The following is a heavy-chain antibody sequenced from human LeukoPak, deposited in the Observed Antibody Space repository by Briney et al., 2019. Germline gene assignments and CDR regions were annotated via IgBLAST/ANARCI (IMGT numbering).Heavy chain of an antibody. D-gene: IGHD3-3*01. V-gene: IGHV1-46*01. J-gene: IGHJ6*02. CDR3: ARDLTYYDFWSGYFSYYYYYGMDV. CDR1: GYTFTNYY. Sequence: ASVKVSCKASGYTFTNYYIHWVRQAPGQGLEWMGMMNPSRGSTNYAQKFQGRVSMTRDTSTSTVYMELSSLRSEDTGVYYCARDLTYYDFWSGYFSYYYYYGMDVWGQGTTVTVSS. CDR2: MNPSRGST.